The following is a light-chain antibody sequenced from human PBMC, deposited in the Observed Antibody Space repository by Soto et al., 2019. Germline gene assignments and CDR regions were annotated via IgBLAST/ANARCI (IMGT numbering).Light chain of an antibody. CDR3: CSYGDSYTKV. Sequence: QSALTQPRSVSGSPGQSVTISCTGTSSDVDDYNYVSWYQQYPGKAPKLMVYDVSHRPSGVPDRFSGPKSGNTASLTISGLQAEDEADYYCCSYGDSYTKVFGTGTKLTVL. CDR2: DVS. J-gene: IGLJ1*01. CDR1: SSDVDDYNY. V-gene: IGLV2-11*01.